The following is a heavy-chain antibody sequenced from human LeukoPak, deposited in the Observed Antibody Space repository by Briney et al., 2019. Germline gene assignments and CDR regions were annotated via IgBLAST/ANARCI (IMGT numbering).Heavy chain of an antibody. CDR2: ISGSGGST. J-gene: IGHJ4*02. CDR3: AKDWLTNYYDSSGYLTDRGYYFDY. Sequence: PEGSLRLSCAASGFTFSSYAMSWVRQAPGKGLEWVSAISGSGGSTYYADSVKGRFTISRDNSKNTLYLQMNSLRAEDTAVYYCAKDWLTNYYDSSGYLTDRGYYFDYWGQGTLVTVSS. D-gene: IGHD3-22*01. V-gene: IGHV3-23*01. CDR1: GFTFSSYA.